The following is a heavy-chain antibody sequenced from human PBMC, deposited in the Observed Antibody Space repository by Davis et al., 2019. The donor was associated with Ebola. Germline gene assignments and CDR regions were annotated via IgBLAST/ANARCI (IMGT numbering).Heavy chain of an antibody. CDR2: ISGGGGST. V-gene: IGHV3-23*01. J-gene: IGHJ3*02. CDR1: GFTLTSYS. D-gene: IGHD3-16*01. Sequence: GESLKISCAASGFTLTSYSMTWVRQAPGKGLEWVSGISGGGGSTYYADSVKGRFTFSRDNSKNTLYLQMNSLRAEDTAVYYCARDWDYYVSGSYAYDAFDIWGQGTMVTVSS. CDR3: ARDWDYYVSGSYAYDAFDI.